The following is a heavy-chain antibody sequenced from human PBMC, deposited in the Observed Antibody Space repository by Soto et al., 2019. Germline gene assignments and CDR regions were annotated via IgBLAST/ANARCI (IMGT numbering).Heavy chain of an antibody. CDR2: INPTSST. CDR1: GYTFTSYY. CDR3: ARVYCSCGSCYGMDY. V-gene: IGHV1-46*01. Sequence: QVQLVQSGAEVKKPGASVKVSCKASGYTFTSYYMHWVRQAPGQGLEWMGIINPTSSTSYAQKLQGRVTMTRDTSTSTVYMELSSLRSEDTAVYYCARVYCSCGSCYGMDYWGQGTLVTVSS. D-gene: IGHD2-15*01. J-gene: IGHJ4*02.